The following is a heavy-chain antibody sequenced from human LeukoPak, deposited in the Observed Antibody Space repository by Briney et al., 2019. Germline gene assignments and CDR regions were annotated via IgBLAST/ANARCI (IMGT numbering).Heavy chain of an antibody. D-gene: IGHD3-16*01. Sequence: GGSLRLSCAASGFTFSSYSMNWARQAPGKGLEWVSYISSSSSTIYYADSVKGRFTISRDNAKNSLYLQMNSLRAEDTAVYYCARDLGLKVVGFDYWGQGTLVTVSS. CDR2: ISSSSSTI. V-gene: IGHV3-48*01. J-gene: IGHJ4*02. CDR3: ARDLGLKVVGFDY. CDR1: GFTFSSYS.